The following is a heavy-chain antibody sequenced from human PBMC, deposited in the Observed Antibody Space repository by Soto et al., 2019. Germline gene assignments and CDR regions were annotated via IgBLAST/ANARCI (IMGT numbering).Heavy chain of an antibody. Sequence: EVQLVESGGGLVQPGGSLRLSCAASGFTFSSYWMHWVRQASGKGLVWVSRIKSDGSGTYYADSVKGRLTISRDNAKNTLYLQMNSLRAEDTAVYYCARGDGDYYDGNGYLGRHWGQGPLVTVSS. CDR3: ARGDGDYYDGNGYLGRH. CDR2: IKSDGSGT. D-gene: IGHD3-22*01. CDR1: GFTFSSYW. V-gene: IGHV3-74*01. J-gene: IGHJ4*02.